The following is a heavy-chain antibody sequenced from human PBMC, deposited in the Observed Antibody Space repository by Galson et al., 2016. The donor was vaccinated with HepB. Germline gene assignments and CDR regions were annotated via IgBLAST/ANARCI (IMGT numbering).Heavy chain of an antibody. V-gene: IGHV3-30*18. Sequence: SLRLSCAASGFPFSTQSMSWVRQAPGKGLEWMAVISYDGIHQYYADSVKGRFTISRDNSKNTLYLEMNSLRPEDTAVYYCAKPRPSSQGNSYGPTGHWGQGTLVTVSS. CDR3: AKPRPSSQGNSYGPTGH. CDR1: GFPFSTQS. CDR2: ISYDGIHQ. J-gene: IGHJ4*02. D-gene: IGHD5-18*01.